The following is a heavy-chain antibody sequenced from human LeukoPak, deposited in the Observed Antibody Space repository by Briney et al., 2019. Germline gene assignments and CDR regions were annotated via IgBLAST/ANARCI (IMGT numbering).Heavy chain of an antibody. J-gene: IGHJ5*02. CDR3: AREVVAVAGSRRFDP. V-gene: IGHV3-21*01. CDR2: ISGDSSHI. D-gene: IGHD6-19*01. CDR1: GMPFNLFD. Sequence: GGSLRLSCAASGMPFNLFDMNWVRQVPGKGLEWVSCISGDSSHIYYAGSVKGRFTISRDNAQNSLFLQMNSLRAEDTGVYYCAREVVAVAGSRRFDPWGQGTLVTVSS.